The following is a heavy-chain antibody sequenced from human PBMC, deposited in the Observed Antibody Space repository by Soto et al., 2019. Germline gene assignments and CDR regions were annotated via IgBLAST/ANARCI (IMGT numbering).Heavy chain of an antibody. D-gene: IGHD3-22*01. CDR3: ARGGVGYYDSSGSFLPPHY. V-gene: IGHV4-39*01. CDR2: IYYSGST. Sequence: SETLYLKCTVSGGSISSSSYYWGWLRQPPGEGLEWIGSIYYSGSTYYNPSLKSRVTISVDTSKNQFSLKLSSVAAADTAVYYCARGGVGYYDSSGSFLPPHYWGQGTLVTVSS. J-gene: IGHJ4*02. CDR1: GGSISSSSYY.